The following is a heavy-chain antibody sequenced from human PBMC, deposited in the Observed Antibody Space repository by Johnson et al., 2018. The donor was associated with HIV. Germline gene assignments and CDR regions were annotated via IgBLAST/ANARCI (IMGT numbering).Heavy chain of an antibody. Sequence: VQLVESGGGLVQPGGSLRLSCAASGFTFSSYWMHWVRQAPGKGLVWVSRINSDGSSTSYADSVKGRFTISRDNAKNTLYLQMNSLRAEDTAVYYCAKAGDYYDSSGYYDAVDIWGLGTMVTVSS. CDR1: GFTFSSYW. CDR2: INSDGSST. D-gene: IGHD3-22*01. J-gene: IGHJ3*02. V-gene: IGHV3-74*01. CDR3: AKAGDYYDSSGYYDAVDI.